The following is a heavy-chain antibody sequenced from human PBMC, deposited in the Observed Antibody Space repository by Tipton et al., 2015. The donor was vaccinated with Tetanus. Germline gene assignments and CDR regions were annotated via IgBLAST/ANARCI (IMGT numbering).Heavy chain of an antibody. D-gene: IGHD3-16*02. Sequence: QLVQSGPEVKKPGSSVKVSCKASGGTFTFTKYALSWVRQAPGQGLEWVGGIIPIFGTTTSARKFQGRVTITADESTSTAYMELSGLRSDDMAVYYCARVTRYDYFSETYRPHFDYWGQGSLVIVSS. CDR2: IIPIFGTT. CDR3: ARVTRYDYFSETYRPHFDY. CDR1: GGTFTFTKYA. J-gene: IGHJ4*02. V-gene: IGHV1-69*01.